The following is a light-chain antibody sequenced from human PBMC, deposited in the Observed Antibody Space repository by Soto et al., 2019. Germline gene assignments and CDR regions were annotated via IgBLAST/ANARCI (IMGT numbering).Light chain of an antibody. Sequence: QSVLTQPPSVSGAPGQGVTISCTGSSSNIGADYDIHWYQQLPGTAPKLFIYDNTNRPSGVPDRFSGYRSGTSGSLVITGLQAEDEADYYCQSYDSSLSGWVFGGGTKLTVL. J-gene: IGLJ3*02. CDR2: DNT. CDR3: QSYDSSLSGWV. V-gene: IGLV1-40*01. CDR1: SSNIGADYD.